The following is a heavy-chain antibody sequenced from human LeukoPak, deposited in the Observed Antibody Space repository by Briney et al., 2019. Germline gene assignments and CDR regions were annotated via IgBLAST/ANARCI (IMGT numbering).Heavy chain of an antibody. Sequence: ASVKVSCKASGYTFSSYDISWVRQAPGQGLEWMGWMNPNSGNTGYAQKFQGRVTMTRNTSISTAYMELISLRSDDTAVYYCARAVPYYYYYYMDVWGKGTTVTVSS. V-gene: IGHV1-8*01. CDR3: ARAVPYYYYYYMDV. CDR2: MNPNSGNT. J-gene: IGHJ6*03. CDR1: GYTFSSYD.